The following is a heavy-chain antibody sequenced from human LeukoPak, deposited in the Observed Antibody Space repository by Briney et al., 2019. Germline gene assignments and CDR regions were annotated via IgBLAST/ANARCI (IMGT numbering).Heavy chain of an antibody. CDR2: INPNSGGT. CDR1: GHTFTGYY. CDR3: ARTGGLYGDYFDY. D-gene: IGHD4-17*01. V-gene: IGHV1-2*02. J-gene: IGHJ4*02. Sequence: ASVKVSCKASGHTFTGYYMHWVRQAPGQGLEWMGWINPNSGGTNYAQKFQGRVTMTRDTSISTAYMELSRLRSDDTAVYYCARTGGLYGDYFDYWGQGTLVTVSS.